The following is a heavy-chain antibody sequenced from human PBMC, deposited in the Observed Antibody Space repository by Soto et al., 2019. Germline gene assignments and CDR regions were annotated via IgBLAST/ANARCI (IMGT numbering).Heavy chain of an antibody. V-gene: IGHV4-31*03. D-gene: IGHD5-18*01. CDR3: AREIRRRESRDGKVQLPDY. J-gene: IGHJ4*02. Sequence: QVQLQESGPGLVKPSQTLSLTCTVSGGSISSGGYYWSWIRQHPGKGLEWIGYIYYSGSTYYNPSLKSRVTISVDTSKNQFSLKLSSVTAADTAVYYCAREIRRRESRDGKVQLPDYWGQGTLVTVSS. CDR2: IYYSGST. CDR1: GGSISSGGYY.